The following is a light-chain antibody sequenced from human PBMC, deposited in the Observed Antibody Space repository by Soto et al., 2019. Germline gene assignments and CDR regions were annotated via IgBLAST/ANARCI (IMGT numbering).Light chain of an antibody. J-gene: IGLJ2*01. V-gene: IGLV1-51*01. CDR2: DND. CDR3: ATWDSSLSAGV. Sequence: QSVLTQPPSVSAAPGQKVTISCSGSSSNIGNNYVFWYQQLPGTAPKLLIYDNDKRPSGIPDRFSGSKSSTSATLGITGLQTGDEADYYCATWDSSLSAGVFGGGTKLTVL. CDR1: SSNIGNNY.